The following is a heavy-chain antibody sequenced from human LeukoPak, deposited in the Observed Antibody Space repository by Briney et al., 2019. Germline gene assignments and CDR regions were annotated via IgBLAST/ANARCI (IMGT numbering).Heavy chain of an antibody. D-gene: IGHD3-22*01. V-gene: IGHV1-69*04. CDR1: GGTSSSYA. Sequence: SVKVSCKASGGTSSSYAISWVRQAPGQGLEWMGRIIPILGIANYAQKFQGRVTITADKSTSTAYMELSSLRSEDTAVYYCARSHAYYYDSSGGVFDYWGQGTLVTVSS. J-gene: IGHJ4*02. CDR3: ARSHAYYYDSSGGVFDY. CDR2: IIPILGIA.